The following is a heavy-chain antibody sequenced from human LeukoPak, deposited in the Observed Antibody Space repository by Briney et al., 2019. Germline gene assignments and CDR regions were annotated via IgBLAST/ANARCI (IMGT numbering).Heavy chain of an antibody. CDR3: ARDKLERRSSGSGYFDY. CDR2: IIPIFGTA. V-gene: IGHV1-69*01. J-gene: IGHJ4*02. Sequence: GSSVKVSCKASGGTFSSYAISWVRQAPGQGLEWMGGIIPIFGTANYAQKFQGRVTITADESTSTAYMELSSLRSEDTAVYYCARDKLERRSSGSGYFDYWGQGTLVTVSS. D-gene: IGHD1-1*01. CDR1: GGTFSSYA.